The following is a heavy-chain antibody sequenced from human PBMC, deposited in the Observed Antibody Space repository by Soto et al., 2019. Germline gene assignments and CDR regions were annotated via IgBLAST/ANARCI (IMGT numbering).Heavy chain of an antibody. CDR2: TYYRSKWYN. CDR1: GDSVSTNSAI. CDR3: ARLIGNSWLDS. V-gene: IGHV6-1*01. Sequence: TLSLTCAISGDSVSTNSAIWDWIRQSPSRGLEWLGRTYYRSKWYNDYAVSVKGRITINPDTSNNQLSLQLNSVTPDDTAVYYCARLIGNSWLDSWGQGTLVTVSS. J-gene: IGHJ5*01. D-gene: IGHD2-8*01.